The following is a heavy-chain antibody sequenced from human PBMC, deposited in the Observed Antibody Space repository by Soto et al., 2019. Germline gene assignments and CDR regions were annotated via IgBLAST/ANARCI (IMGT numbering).Heavy chain of an antibody. CDR3: ARDQGCSSDCWGAFDI. Sequence: EVQLVESGGGLVQPGGSLRLSCAASGFTFSSYWMTWVRQAPGKGLEWVANIKKDGSDEYYVDSGKGRFTISRDNAENSLYLQMDNLRVEDTAVYFCARDQGCSSDCWGAFDIWGQGTMVTVSS. V-gene: IGHV3-7*01. D-gene: IGHD6-25*01. J-gene: IGHJ3*02. CDR2: IKKDGSDE. CDR1: GFTFSSYW.